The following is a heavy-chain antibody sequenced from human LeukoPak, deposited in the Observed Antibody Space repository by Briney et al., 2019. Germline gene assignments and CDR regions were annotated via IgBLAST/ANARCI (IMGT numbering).Heavy chain of an antibody. Sequence: GGSLRLSCAASGFTVSSNYMSWVRQAPGKGLEWVSAISGSGGSTYYADSVKGRFTISRDNSKNTLYLQMNSLRAEDTAVYYCAKRDGYNSYFDYWGQGTLVTVSS. CDR1: GFTVSSNY. CDR3: AKRDGYNSYFDY. D-gene: IGHD5-24*01. CDR2: ISGSGGST. V-gene: IGHV3-23*01. J-gene: IGHJ4*02.